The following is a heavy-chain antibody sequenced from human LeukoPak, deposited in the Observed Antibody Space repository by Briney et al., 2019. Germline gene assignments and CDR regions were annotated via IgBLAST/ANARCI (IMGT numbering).Heavy chain of an antibody. CDR3: AIYKWPNWFDP. CDR2: INHSGST. V-gene: IGHV4-34*01. Sequence: PSETLSLTCAVYGGSFSGYYWSWIRQPPGKGLEWIGEINHSGSTNYNPSLKSRVTISVDTSENQFSLELSSVTASDTAVYYCAIYKWPNWFDPWGQGTLVTVSS. CDR1: GGSFSGYY. D-gene: IGHD1-20*01. J-gene: IGHJ5*02.